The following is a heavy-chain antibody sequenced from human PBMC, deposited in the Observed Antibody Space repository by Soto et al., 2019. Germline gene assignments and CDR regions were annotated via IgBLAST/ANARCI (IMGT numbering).Heavy chain of an antibody. Sequence: QVHLVQSGAEVKKPGASVKVSCKGSGYGFTTYGITWVRQAPGQGLEWMAWISAHNGNTDYAQKLQGRVTVTRDTSTSTAYMELMSLSSDDTAVYYCARGSYGDYWGQGALVTVSS. J-gene: IGHJ4*02. D-gene: IGHD1-26*01. CDR3: ARGSYGDY. V-gene: IGHV1-18*01. CDR2: ISAHNGNT. CDR1: GYGFTTYG.